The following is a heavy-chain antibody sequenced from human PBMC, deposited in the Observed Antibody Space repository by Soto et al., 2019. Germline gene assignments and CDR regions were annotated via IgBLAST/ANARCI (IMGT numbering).Heavy chain of an antibody. D-gene: IGHD2-15*01. CDR3: ARRERYCSGGSCYSGDAFDI. CDR2: IDPSDSYT. CDR1: GYSFTSYW. V-gene: IGHV5-10-1*01. Sequence: EVQLVQSGAEVKKPGESLRISCKGSGYSFTSYWISWVRQMPGKGLEWMGRIDPSDSYTNYSPSFQGHVTISADKSISTAYLQWGSLKASDTAMYYCARRERYCSGGSCYSGDAFDIWGQGTMVTVSS. J-gene: IGHJ3*02.